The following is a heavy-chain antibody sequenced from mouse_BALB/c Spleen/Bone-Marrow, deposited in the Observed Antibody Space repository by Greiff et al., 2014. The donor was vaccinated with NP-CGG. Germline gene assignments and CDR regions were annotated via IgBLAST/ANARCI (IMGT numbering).Heavy chain of an antibody. Sequence: VHVKQSGAELVRPGASVKLSCTASGFNIKDTYMHWVKQRPEQGLEWIGRIDPANGNTKYDPKFQGKATITADTSSNTAYLQPSSLTSEDTAVYYCASYYYGRAWFAYWGQGTLATVSA. V-gene: IGHV14-3*02. D-gene: IGHD1-1*01. CDR2: IDPANGNT. CDR1: GFNIKDTY. J-gene: IGHJ3*01. CDR3: ASYYYGRAWFAY.